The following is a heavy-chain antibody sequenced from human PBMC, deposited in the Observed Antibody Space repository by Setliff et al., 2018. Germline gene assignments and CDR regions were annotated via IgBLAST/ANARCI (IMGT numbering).Heavy chain of an antibody. V-gene: IGHV3-7*03. CDR2: IKQDGSEK. J-gene: IGHJ5*02. CDR3: AKNGFGVVALGVNNWFDP. Sequence: PGGSLRLSCAASGFTFSSYWMSWVRQAPGKGLEWVANIKQDGSEKYYVDSVKGRFTISRDNAKNSLYLQMNSLRAEDTAVYYCAKNGFGVVALGVNNWFDPWGQGTPVTVS. D-gene: IGHD3-10*01. CDR1: GFTFSSYW.